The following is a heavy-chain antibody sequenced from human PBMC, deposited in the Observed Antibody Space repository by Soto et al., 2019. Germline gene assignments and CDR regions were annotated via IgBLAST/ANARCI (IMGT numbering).Heavy chain of an antibody. V-gene: IGHV1-69*04. D-gene: IGHD2-21*02. CDR1: GGTFSSYT. Sequence: SVKVSCKASGGTFSSYTISWVRQAPGQGLEWMGRIIPILGIANYAQKFQGRVTITADESTSTAYMELSSLRSEDTAVYYCARDPTAYCGGDCYTSAFDIWGQGTMVTVSS. CDR2: IIPILGIA. CDR3: ARDPTAYCGGDCYTSAFDI. J-gene: IGHJ3*02.